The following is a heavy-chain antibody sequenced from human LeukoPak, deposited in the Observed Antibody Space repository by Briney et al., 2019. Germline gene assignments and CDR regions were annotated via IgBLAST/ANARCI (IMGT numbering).Heavy chain of an antibody. CDR1: GYTFTGYY. Sequence: ASAKVSCKASGYTFTGYYMHWVRQAPGQGLEWMGWINPNSGGTNYAQKFQGRVTMTRDTSISTAYMELSRLRSDDTAVYYCARSAVRFLEWLLPYYYYYYMDVWGKGTTVTVSS. J-gene: IGHJ6*03. CDR3: ARSAVRFLEWLLPYYYYYYMDV. V-gene: IGHV1-2*02. D-gene: IGHD3-3*01. CDR2: INPNSGGT.